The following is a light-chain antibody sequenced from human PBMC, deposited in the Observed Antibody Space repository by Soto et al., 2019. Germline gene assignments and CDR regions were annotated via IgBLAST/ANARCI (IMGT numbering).Light chain of an antibody. V-gene: IGKV3-20*01. CDR2: GGS. Sequence: DIVLTESPCTLSLSPGERATLSCRASHSVSSNHLAWYQQKPGQAPRLLIYGGSSRATGIPVRFSGSGSETDFTLTITRLEPEDFAVYYCQQYSSSRTFGQGTKVDI. CDR1: HSVSSNH. CDR3: QQYSSSRT. J-gene: IGKJ1*01.